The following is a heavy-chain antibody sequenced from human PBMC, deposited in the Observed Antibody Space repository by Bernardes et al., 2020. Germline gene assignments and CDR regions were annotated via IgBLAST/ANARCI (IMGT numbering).Heavy chain of an antibody. CDR1: GGTFSSYA. CDR2: IIPIFGTA. Sequence: SVKVSCKASGGTFSSYAISWVRQAPGQGLEWMGGIIPIFGTANYAQKFQGRVTITADESTSTAYMELSSLRSEDTAVYYCARLSDIVVVVAASDAFDIWGQGTMVTVSS. D-gene: IGHD2-15*01. J-gene: IGHJ3*02. CDR3: ARLSDIVVVVAASDAFDI. V-gene: IGHV1-69*13.